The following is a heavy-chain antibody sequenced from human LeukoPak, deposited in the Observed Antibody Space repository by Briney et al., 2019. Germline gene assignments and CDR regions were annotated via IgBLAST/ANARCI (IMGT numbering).Heavy chain of an antibody. J-gene: IGHJ4*02. CDR3: ASGTTVTNFAY. Sequence: SETLSLTCTISTGSLSTYHWSWIRQPPGKPLEWIGHIFYSGKANYNPSLTSRVTMSVDTSKDQFSLRLTSVTAADTAVYYCASGTTVTNFAYWGQGTLVTVSS. D-gene: IGHD4-17*01. CDR1: TGSLSTYH. CDR2: IFYSGKA. V-gene: IGHV4-59*08.